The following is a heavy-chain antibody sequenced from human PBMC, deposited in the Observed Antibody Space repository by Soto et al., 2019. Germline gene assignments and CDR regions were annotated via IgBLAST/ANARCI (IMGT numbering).Heavy chain of an antibody. CDR3: VRDLNGDFYY. V-gene: IGHV1-18*01. CDR2: INGYGHGA. J-gene: IGHJ4*02. D-gene: IGHD3-10*01. Sequence: QVQLVQSGAEVRQPGASVKVSCKASGYSFTTYGMSWVRQAPGQGLEYMGWINGYGHGAKYVQRFQGRFSMTTDTYTNTVYMDTRSLSPVDTAVYYCVRDLNGDFYYWGQGTVVIVSP. CDR1: GYSFTTYG.